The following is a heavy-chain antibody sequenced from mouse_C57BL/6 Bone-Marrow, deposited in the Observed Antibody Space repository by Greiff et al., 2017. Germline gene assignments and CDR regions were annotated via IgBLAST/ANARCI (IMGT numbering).Heavy chain of an antibody. D-gene: IGHD2-3*01. CDR2: IYPGSGST. CDR3: ARYEGPFDY. Sequence: QVQLKQPWAELVKPGASVKMSCKASGYTFTSYWITWVKQRPGQGLEWSGDIYPGSGSTNYNEKFKSKATLTVEQSTSTAYMQLSSLTSEDSAVYYCARYEGPFDYWGQGTTLTVSS. V-gene: IGHV1-55*01. J-gene: IGHJ2*01. CDR1: GYTFTSYW.